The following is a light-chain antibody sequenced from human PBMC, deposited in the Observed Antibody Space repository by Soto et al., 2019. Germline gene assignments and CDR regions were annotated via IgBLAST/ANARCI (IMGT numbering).Light chain of an antibody. Sequence: EIVMTQSPATLSVSAGERATLSCRASQSFYSNLAWYQHKPGQAPRLLIYDASTRATGIPARFSASGSGTEFTLTISSLLSEDFAVYYCQQYNKWPLTFGGGTKVEIK. CDR3: QQYNKWPLT. J-gene: IGKJ4*01. CDR2: DAS. V-gene: IGKV3D-15*01. CDR1: QSFYSN.